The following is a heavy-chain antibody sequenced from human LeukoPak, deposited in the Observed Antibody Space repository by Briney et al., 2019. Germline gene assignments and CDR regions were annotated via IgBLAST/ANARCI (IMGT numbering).Heavy chain of an antibody. V-gene: IGHV1-69*01. CDR2: IIPIFGTA. CDR3: ARWVGYSNWFDP. CDR1: GGTFSSYA. J-gene: IGHJ5*02. Sequence: SVKVSCKASGGTFSSYAISWVRQAPGQGLEWMGGIIPIFGTANYAQKFQGRVTITADESTSTAYMELSRLRSDDTAVYYCARWVGYSNWFDPWGQGTLVTVSS. D-gene: IGHD2-15*01.